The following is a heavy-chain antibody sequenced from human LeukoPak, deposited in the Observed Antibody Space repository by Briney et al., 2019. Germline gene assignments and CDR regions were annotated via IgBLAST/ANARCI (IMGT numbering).Heavy chain of an antibody. J-gene: IGHJ4*02. CDR3: ARESGYDSSGYYDY. CDR1: GGTFSSYA. V-gene: IGHV1-69*05. Sequence: SVKVSCKASGGTFSSYAISWVRQAPGQGLEWMGGIIPIFGTANYAQKCQGRVTITTDESTSTAYMELSSLRSEDTAVYYCARESGYDSSGYYDYWGQGTLVTVSS. D-gene: IGHD3-22*01. CDR2: IIPIFGTA.